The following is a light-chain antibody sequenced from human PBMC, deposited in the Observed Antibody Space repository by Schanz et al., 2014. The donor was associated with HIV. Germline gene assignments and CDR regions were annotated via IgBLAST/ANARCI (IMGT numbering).Light chain of an antibody. Sequence: IVLTQSPGTLSLSPGERATLSCRASQSVSSIYLAWYQHKPGQAPRLLIYGASTRATGIPDRFSGSGSGTDFTLTISRLEPEDYAVYYCQHYGSSYTFGQGTNLEI. CDR1: QSVSSIY. CDR3: QHYGSSYT. J-gene: IGKJ2*01. CDR2: GAS. V-gene: IGKV3-20*01.